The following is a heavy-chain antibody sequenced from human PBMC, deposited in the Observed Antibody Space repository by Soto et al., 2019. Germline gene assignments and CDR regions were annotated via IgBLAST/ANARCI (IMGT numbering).Heavy chain of an antibody. CDR1: GFTFSSYW. CDR2: ISGSGGST. CDR3: TKDSKYYYDSSGYYYAPYFDY. D-gene: IGHD3-22*01. Sequence: SLRLSCAASGFTFSSYWMSWVRQAPGKGLEWVSAISGSGGSTYYADSVKGRFTISRDNSKNTLYLQMNSLRAEDTAVYYCTKDSKYYYDSSGYYYAPYFDYWGQGTLVTVSS. V-gene: IGHV3-23*01. J-gene: IGHJ4*02.